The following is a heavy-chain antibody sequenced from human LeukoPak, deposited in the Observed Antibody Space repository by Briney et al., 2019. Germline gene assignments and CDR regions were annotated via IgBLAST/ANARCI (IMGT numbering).Heavy chain of an antibody. CDR2: ISSSSSYT. J-gene: IGHJ4*02. Sequence: GGSLRLSCAASGFTFSDYYMSWIRQAPGKGLEWVSYISSSSSYTNYAASVKGRFTISRDNAKNSLYLQMNSLRAEDTAVYYCARAFYYDSSGHEYYFDYWGQGTLVTVSS. D-gene: IGHD3-22*01. CDR1: GFTFSDYY. V-gene: IGHV3-11*06. CDR3: ARAFYYDSSGHEYYFDY.